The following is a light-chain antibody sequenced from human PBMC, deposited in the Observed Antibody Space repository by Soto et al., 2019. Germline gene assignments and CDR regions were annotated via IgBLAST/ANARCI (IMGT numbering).Light chain of an antibody. Sequence: EIVLTQSPATLSLSPGERATLSCRASQSVSSYLAWYQQKPGQAPRLLIYDASNRATGIPARFSGSGSGTDFTLTISSLEPEAFAVYYCQQRSKFTFGPGTKVDIK. CDR3: QQRSKFT. CDR1: QSVSSY. V-gene: IGKV3-11*01. J-gene: IGKJ3*01. CDR2: DAS.